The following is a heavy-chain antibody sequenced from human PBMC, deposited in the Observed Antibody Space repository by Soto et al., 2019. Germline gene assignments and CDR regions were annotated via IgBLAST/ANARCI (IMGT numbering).Heavy chain of an antibody. CDR3: ARDLWFGGTHYGIDV. Sequence: PSETLSLTCTVSGGSISGYYWTWIRQPPGKGLEWIGYIYYTGITNYNPSLETRLTISVDTSKNQVSLKVNSVTAADTAVYYCARDLWFGGTHYGIDVWGQGTTVTVSS. CDR2: IYYTGIT. CDR1: GGSISGYY. J-gene: IGHJ6*02. D-gene: IGHD3-10*01. V-gene: IGHV4-59*01.